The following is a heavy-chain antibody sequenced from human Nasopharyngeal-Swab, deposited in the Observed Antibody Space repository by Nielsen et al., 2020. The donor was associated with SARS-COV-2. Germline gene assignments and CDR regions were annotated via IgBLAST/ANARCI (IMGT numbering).Heavy chain of an antibody. Sequence: SQTLSLTCAVYGGSFSGYYWSWIRQPPGKGLEWIGEINHSGSTNYNPSLKSRVTISVDTSKNQFSLKLSSVTAADTAVYYCAGRIVGPHLGDFDYWGQGTLVTVSS. V-gene: IGHV4-34*01. D-gene: IGHD1-26*01. J-gene: IGHJ4*02. CDR3: AGRIVGPHLGDFDY. CDR1: GGSFSGYY. CDR2: INHSGST.